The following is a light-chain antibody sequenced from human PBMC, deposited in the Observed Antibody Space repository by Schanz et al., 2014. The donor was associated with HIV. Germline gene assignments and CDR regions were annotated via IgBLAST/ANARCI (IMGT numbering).Light chain of an antibody. CDR2: DVS. Sequence: QSVLTQPRSVSGSPGQSVTISCTGTNSDVGGYNYVSWYQQHPGKAPKLMIYDVSKRPSGVPDRFSGSKSGNTASLTISGLQAEDEADYYCCSYAGRYTFYVFGTGTKLTVL. V-gene: IGLV2-11*01. J-gene: IGLJ1*01. CDR1: NSDVGGYNY. CDR3: CSYAGRYTFYV.